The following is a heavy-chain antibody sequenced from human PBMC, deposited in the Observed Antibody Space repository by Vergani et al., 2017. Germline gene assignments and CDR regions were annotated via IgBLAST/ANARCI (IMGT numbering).Heavy chain of an antibody. D-gene: IGHD1-14*01. CDR1: GFTFSSFA. J-gene: IGHJ4*02. CDR3: ATEPYFN. V-gene: IGHV3-23*01. CDR2: FSGSGGTT. Sequence: EVQLLESGGGLVQPGGSLRLSCAASGFTFSSFAMSWVRQAPGKGLEWVSVFSGSGGTTYYADSVKGRFTMSRVKSKNTLYLQMNSLRAEDTAVYYCATEPYFNWDQGTLVTVAS.